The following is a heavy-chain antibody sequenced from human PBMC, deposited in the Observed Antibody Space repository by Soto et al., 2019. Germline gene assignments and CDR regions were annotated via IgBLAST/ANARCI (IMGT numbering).Heavy chain of an antibody. D-gene: IGHD6-13*01. V-gene: IGHV1-18*01. CDR3: ARDQGGSIAAVVLDDY. CDR1: GYTFTSYG. J-gene: IGHJ4*02. Sequence: GASVKVSCKASGYTFTSYGISWVRQAPGQGLEWTGWISAYNGNTNYAQKLQGRVTMTTDTSTSTAYMELRSLRSDDTAVYYCARDQGGSIAAVVLDDYWGQGTLVTVSS. CDR2: ISAYNGNT.